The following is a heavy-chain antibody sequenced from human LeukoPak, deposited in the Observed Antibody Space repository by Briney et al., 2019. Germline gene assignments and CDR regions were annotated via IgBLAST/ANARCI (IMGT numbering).Heavy chain of an antibody. D-gene: IGHD3-3*01. CDR1: GFTFDDYA. Sequence: GGSLRLSCAASGFTFDDYAMYWVRQAPGKGLEWVSGISWNSGSIGYADSVKGRFTISRDNAKNSLYLQMNSLRAEDTALYYCAKVGPSRTIFGQVDYWGQGTLVTVSS. J-gene: IGHJ4*02. V-gene: IGHV3-9*01. CDR3: AKVGPSRTIFGQVDY. CDR2: ISWNSGSI.